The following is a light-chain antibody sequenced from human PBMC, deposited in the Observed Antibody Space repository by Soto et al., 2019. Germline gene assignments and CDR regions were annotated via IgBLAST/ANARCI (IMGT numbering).Light chain of an antibody. CDR1: QSIASY. V-gene: IGKV3-20*01. CDR2: DAS. J-gene: IGKJ1*01. Sequence: EIVLTQSPATLSLSPGERATLSCRASQSIASYLAWYQEKPGQAPRLLIYDASIRATGIPARFSGSWSGTDFTLTISRLEPEDFAVYYCQQYGSSPWTFGQGTKVDIK. CDR3: QQYGSSPWT.